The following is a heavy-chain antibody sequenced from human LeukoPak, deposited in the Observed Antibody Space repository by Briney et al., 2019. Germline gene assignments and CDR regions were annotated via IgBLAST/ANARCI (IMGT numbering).Heavy chain of an antibody. CDR3: ARITGTIGEFDY. D-gene: IGHD1-7*01. J-gene: IGHJ4*02. CDR2: ISAYNGNT. CDR1: GGTFSSYA. Sequence: GASVKVSCKASGGTFSSYAISWVRQAPGQGLEWMGWISAYNGNTNYAQKLQGRVTMTTDTSTSTAYMELRSLRSDDTAVYYCARITGTIGEFDYWGQGTLVTVSS. V-gene: IGHV1-18*01.